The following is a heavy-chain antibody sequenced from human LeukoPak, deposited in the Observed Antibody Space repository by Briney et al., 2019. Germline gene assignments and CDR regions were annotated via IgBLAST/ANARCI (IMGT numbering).Heavy chain of an antibody. V-gene: IGHV3-23*01. Sequence: GGSLRLSCAASGFTFSSYWMSWVRQAPGKGLEWVSANSHSGASTYYADSVKGRFTISRDNSRNTLYLQMNSLRAEDTAVYYCAKATYYDFWSGYPSDRYYFDYWGQGTLVTVSS. CDR1: GFTFSSYW. J-gene: IGHJ4*02. CDR3: AKATYYDFWSGYPSDRYYFDY. D-gene: IGHD3-3*01. CDR2: NSHSGAST.